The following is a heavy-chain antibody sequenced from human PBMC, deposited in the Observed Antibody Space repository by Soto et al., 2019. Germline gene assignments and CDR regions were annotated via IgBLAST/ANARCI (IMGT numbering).Heavy chain of an antibody. V-gene: IGHV3-7*01. CDR2: IKQDGSEK. J-gene: IGHJ4*01. Sequence: PGGSLRLSCVASGFTFSRYWMHWVRQAPGKGLEWVANIKQDGSEKYYVDSVKGRFTISRDNAKNSLYLQMNSLRAEDTAVYYCARATVETNPDLFDYWGQEPWSPSPQ. CDR3: ARATVETNPDLFDY. CDR1: GFTFSRYW.